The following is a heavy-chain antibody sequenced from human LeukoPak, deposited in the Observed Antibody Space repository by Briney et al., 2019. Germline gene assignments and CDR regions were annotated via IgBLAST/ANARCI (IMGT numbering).Heavy chain of an antibody. CDR3: MSDLDN. CDR2: IKTRGEGGTV. CDR1: GFTFSNAW. V-gene: IGHV3-15*01. Sequence: PGGSLRLSCATSGFTFSNAWMTWVRQAQGKGLEWVGRIKTRGEGGTVDYAAPVKGRFTISRDDSINTLYLQMNSLKTEDTAIYYCMSDLDNWGQGTLVTVSS. J-gene: IGHJ4*02.